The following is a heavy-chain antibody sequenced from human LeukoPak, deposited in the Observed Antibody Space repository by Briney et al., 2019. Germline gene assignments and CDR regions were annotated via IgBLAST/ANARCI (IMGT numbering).Heavy chain of an antibody. CDR2: IYTTGST. Sequence: SETLSLTCTVSGAPISGGSYYWSWIRQPAGKGLDWIGRIYTTGSTNYNPSLKSRVTISVDTSKNQFSLKLSSVTAADTAVYYCAGAMNVYFDYWGQGTTVTVSS. V-gene: IGHV4-61*02. CDR1: GAPISGGSYY. D-gene: IGHD1-1*01. J-gene: IGHJ4*03. CDR3: AGAMNVYFDY.